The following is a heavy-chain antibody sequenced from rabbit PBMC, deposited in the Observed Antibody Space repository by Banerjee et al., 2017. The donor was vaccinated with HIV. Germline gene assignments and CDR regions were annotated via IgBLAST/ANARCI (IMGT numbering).Heavy chain of an antibody. V-gene: IGHV1S40*01. CDR2: IYAGSSGDT. Sequence: QSLEESGGGLVKPGASLTLTCTASGFSFSSSYCICWVRQAPGKGPEWIACIYAGSSGDTYYASWAKGRFTISKTSSTTVTLQMTSLTAADTATYFCARDLNSAGVTDYGYAFNLWGQGTLVTVS. CDR3: ARDLNSAGVTDYGYAFNL. J-gene: IGHJ4*01. D-gene: IGHD6-1*01. CDR1: GFSFSSSYC.